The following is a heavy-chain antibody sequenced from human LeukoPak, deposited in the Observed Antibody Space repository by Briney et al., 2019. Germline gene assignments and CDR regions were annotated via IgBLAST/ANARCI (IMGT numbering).Heavy chain of an antibody. CDR1: GYTFTTYY. CDR2: INPNGGGT. CDR3: ARDPSGSWQWFDS. J-gene: IGHJ5*01. V-gene: IGHV1-46*01. Sequence: ASVKVSCKASGYTFTTYYMHWVRQAPGQGLEWMGVINPNGGGTGYAQKFRGRVTMTRDTSTTTVYMELTSLRSEDTAMYYCARDPSGSWQWFDSWGQGTLVTVSS. D-gene: IGHD1-26*01.